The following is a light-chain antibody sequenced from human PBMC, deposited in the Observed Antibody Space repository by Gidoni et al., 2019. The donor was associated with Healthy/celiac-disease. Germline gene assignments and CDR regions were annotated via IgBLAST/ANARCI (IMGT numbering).Light chain of an antibody. Sequence: EIVFTQSPATLSLSPGERATLSCRASQSVSSYLAWYQQKPGQAPRLLIYDASNRATGIPDRFSGSGSGTDFTLTISSLEPEDFAVYYCQQRSNWLFTFXHXTKVDIK. CDR2: DAS. J-gene: IGKJ3*01. V-gene: IGKV3-11*01. CDR1: QSVSSY. CDR3: QQRSNWLFT.